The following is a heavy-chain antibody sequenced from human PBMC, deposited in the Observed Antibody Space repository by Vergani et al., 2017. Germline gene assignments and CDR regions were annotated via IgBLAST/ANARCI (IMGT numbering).Heavy chain of an antibody. CDR1: GFTFSSYG. CDR3: AKDIVSGWSYYYYYYYMDV. CDR2: ISYDGSNK. D-gene: IGHD6-19*01. Sequence: QVQLVESGGGVVQPGRSLRLSCAASGFTFSSYGMHWVRQAPGKGLEWVAVISYDGSNKYYADSVKGRFTISRDNSKNTLYLQMNSLRAEDTAVYYCAKDIVSGWSYYYYYYYMDVWGKGP. V-gene: IGHV3-30*18. J-gene: IGHJ6*03.